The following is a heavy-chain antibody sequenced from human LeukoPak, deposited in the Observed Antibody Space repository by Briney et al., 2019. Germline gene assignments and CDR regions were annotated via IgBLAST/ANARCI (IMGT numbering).Heavy chain of an antibody. Sequence: GGSLRLSCAASGFTVSSNYMSWVRQAPGKGLEWVSVIYSGGSTYYADSVKGRFTISRDNSKNTLYLQMNSLRAEDTAVYYCARDYCSGGNCYDNWFDPWGQGTLVTVSS. J-gene: IGHJ5*02. CDR3: ARDYCSGGNCYDNWFDP. CDR1: GFTVSSNY. D-gene: IGHD2-15*01. V-gene: IGHV3-53*01. CDR2: IYSGGST.